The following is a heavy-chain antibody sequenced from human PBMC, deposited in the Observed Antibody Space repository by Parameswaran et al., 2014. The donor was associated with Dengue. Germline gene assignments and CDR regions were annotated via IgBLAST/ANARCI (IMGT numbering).Heavy chain of an antibody. D-gene: IGHD2-21*01. V-gene: IGHV3-49*02. Sequence: VRQAPGKGLEWVGFIRSKAYGATAEYAASVKGRFTISRDDSESIAYLQMNSLQTEDTGLYYCTRTIRCGSPTLYYCDMDVWGQGTTVTVSS. CDR2: IRSKAYGATA. CDR3: TRTIRCGSPTLYYCDMDV. J-gene: IGHJ6*02.